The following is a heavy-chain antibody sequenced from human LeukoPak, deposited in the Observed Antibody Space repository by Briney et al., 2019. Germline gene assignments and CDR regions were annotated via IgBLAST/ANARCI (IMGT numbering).Heavy chain of an antibody. CDR2: IYYSGST. V-gene: IGHV4-39*07. Sequence: PSETLSLTCTVSGGSISSSSYYWGWIRQPPGKGLEWIGSIYYSGSTYYNPSLKSRVTISVDTSKNQFSLKLSSVTAADTAVYYCARGMPYYYDSSGSALSGIYYYYMDVWGKGTTVTVSS. CDR3: ARGMPYYYDSSGSALSGIYYYYMDV. D-gene: IGHD3-22*01. CDR1: GGSISSSSYY. J-gene: IGHJ6*03.